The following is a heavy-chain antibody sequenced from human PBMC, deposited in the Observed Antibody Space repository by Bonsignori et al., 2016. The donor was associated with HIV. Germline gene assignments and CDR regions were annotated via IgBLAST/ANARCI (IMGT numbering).Heavy chain of an antibody. CDR1: GGVFGTYA. CDR2: IVPAFGTI. CDR3: ARIFGNSASVTYYYGMDV. J-gene: IGHJ6*02. V-gene: IGHV1-69*01. Sequence: QVQLVQSGAEAKKPGSSVKVSCKASGGVFGTYAIGWVRQAPAQGLEWIGGIVPAFGTIKYAQKFQGRVTITADASTNIAYMELRSLKSEDTAVYFCARIFGNSASVTYYYGMDVWGQGT. D-gene: IGHD4-23*01.